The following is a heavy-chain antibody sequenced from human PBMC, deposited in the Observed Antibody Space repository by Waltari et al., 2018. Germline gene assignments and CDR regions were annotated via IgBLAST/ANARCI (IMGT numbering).Heavy chain of an antibody. V-gene: IGHV1-2*07. CDR1: GYIFINYY. J-gene: IGHJ4*02. D-gene: IGHD6-6*01. CDR2: VNPDTGNA. Sequence: QVVLVQSGAEVKKPGASVKVSCKASGYIFINYYLHWVRQAPGQGPEWMGWVNPDTGNANYAHKFRGRVTMTWDTSSITAFMDLSDLKSDDTAVYYCVRDRTTVAARPGDYWGQGTLVTVSS. CDR3: VRDRTTVAARPGDY.